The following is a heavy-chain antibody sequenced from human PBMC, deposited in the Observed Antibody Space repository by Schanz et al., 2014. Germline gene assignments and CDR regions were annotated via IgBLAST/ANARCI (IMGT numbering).Heavy chain of an antibody. CDR2: MYINSGST. CDR3: ARDGGRDGYNLAFDV. CDR1: GFTVNTNY. D-gene: IGHD5-12*01. Sequence: VQLVESGGGLVKPGGSLRLSCAASGFTVNTNYMSWVRQAPGKGLEWISSMYINSGSTQYADSVKGRFIISRDSSKNTLFLQMNSLRAEDTAVYFCARDGGRDGYNLAFDVWGQGTLVTVSS. J-gene: IGHJ3*01. V-gene: IGHV3-66*01.